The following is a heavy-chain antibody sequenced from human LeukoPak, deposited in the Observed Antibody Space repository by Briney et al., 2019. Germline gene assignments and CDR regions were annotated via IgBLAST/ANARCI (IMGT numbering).Heavy chain of an antibody. J-gene: IGHJ4*02. V-gene: IGHV3-53*01. D-gene: IGHD3-22*01. CDR1: GFTVSTNC. Sequence: GGSLRLSCAASGFTVSTNCMIWVRQPPGKGLEWVSVIYNTGSTYNADSVKGRFTISRHNSKNSLYLQMNSLRAEDTAVYYCARALTTYYYDRSGYAYFDYWGQGTLVTVSS. CDR3: ARALTTYYYDRSGYAYFDY. CDR2: IYNTGST.